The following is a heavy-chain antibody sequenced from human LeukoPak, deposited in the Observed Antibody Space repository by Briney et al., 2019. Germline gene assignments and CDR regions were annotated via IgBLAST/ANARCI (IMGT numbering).Heavy chain of an antibody. CDR2: ISGSGGST. CDR3: AKSQYGSGSLSIDY. CDR1: GFTFSTYG. V-gene: IGHV3-23*01. J-gene: IGHJ4*02. Sequence: GGSVRLSCAASGFTFSTYGMIWVRQAPGKGLEWVSGISGSGGSTYLADSVKGRFTISRDNSKNTLYLQMNSLRAEDTAVYYCAKSQYGSGSLSIDYWGQGTLVTVSS. D-gene: IGHD3-10*01.